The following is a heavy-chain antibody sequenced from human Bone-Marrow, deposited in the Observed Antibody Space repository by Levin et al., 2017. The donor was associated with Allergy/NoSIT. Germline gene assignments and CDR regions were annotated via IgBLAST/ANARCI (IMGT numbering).Heavy chain of an antibody. CDR3: ARAMVRGVRKGFDY. CDR2: IWYDGSNK. V-gene: IGHV3-33*01. Sequence: PGGSLRLSCAASGFTFSSYGMHWVRQAPGKGLEWVAVIWYDGSNKYYADSVKGRFTISRDNSKNTLYLQMNSLRAEDTAVYYCARAMVRGVRKGFDYWGQGTLVTVSS. D-gene: IGHD3-10*01. CDR1: GFTFSSYG. J-gene: IGHJ4*02.